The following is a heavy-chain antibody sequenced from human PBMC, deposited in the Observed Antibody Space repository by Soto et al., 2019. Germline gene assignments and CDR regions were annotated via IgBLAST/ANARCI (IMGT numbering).Heavy chain of an antibody. D-gene: IGHD3-22*01. CDR1: GFSLSTSGVG. CDR2: IYWNDDK. V-gene: IGHV2-5*01. Sequence: SGPTLVNPTQTLTLTCTFSGFSLSTSGVGVGWIRQPPGKALEWLALIYWNDDKRYSPSLKSRLTITKDTSKNQVVLTMTNMDPVDTATYYCAHSPHYYDSSGYYYFYYWGQGTLVTVSS. J-gene: IGHJ4*02. CDR3: AHSPHYYDSSGYYYFYY.